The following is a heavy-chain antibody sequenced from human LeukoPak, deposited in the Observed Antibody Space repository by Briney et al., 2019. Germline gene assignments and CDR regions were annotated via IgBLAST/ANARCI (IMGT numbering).Heavy chain of an antibody. CDR2: IRYDGGNT. Sequence: GGSLRLSCAASGFIFSNYAMQWVRQAPGMGLEWVTFIRYDGGNTYYADSVKGRFTISRDNSKNTLYLQMNSLRAEDTAVYYCAKGGSSWYGVYYYYMDVWGKGTTVTVSS. V-gene: IGHV3-30*02. CDR3: AKGGSSWYGVYYYYMDV. D-gene: IGHD6-13*01. CDR1: GFIFSNYA. J-gene: IGHJ6*03.